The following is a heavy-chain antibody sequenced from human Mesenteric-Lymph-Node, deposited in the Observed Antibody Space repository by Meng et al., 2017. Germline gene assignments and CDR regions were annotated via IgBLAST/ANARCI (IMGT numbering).Heavy chain of an antibody. J-gene: IGHJ4*02. CDR1: GSRFTSCA. V-gene: IGHV7-4-1*02. D-gene: IGHD3-3*01. CDR2: INTNTGNP. Sequence: QEQVVQSGGVVKQAGGSSKVFCKSAGSRFTSCAMNWLRPATGRGLEWLGWINTNTGNPTYAQGLTGRFVFSLDTSVSTAYLQISSLKTEDTAVYYCVSIAALSGYPLFDYWGQGTLVTVSS. CDR3: VSIAALSGYPLFDY.